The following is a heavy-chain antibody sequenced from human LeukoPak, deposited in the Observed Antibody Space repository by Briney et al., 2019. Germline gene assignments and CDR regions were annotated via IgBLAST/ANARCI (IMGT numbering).Heavy chain of an antibody. V-gene: IGHV1-2*02. J-gene: IGHJ4*02. CDR3: ARDMGWGWLQLHLDY. CDR1: GYTFTGYY. Sequence: ASVKVSCKASGYTFTGYYMHWVRQAPGQGLEWMGWINPNSGGTNYAQKFQGRVTMTRDTSISTAYMELSSLRSEDTAVYYCARDMGWGWLQLHLDYWGQGTLVTVSS. CDR2: INPNSGGT. D-gene: IGHD5-24*01.